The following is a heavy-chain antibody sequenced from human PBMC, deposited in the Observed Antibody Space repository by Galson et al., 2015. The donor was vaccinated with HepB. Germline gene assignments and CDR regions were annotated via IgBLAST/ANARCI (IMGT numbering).Heavy chain of an antibody. CDR3: ARQPDIVATISRDYYGMDV. D-gene: IGHD5-12*01. J-gene: IGHJ6*02. CDR1: GYSFTSYW. Sequence: QSGAEVTKPGESLRISCKGSGYSFTSYWISWVRQMPGKGLEWMGRINPSDSYTNYSPSFQGHVTISADKSISTAYLQWCSLKAADTAMYYCARQPDIVATISRDYYGMDVWGQGTTVTVSS. CDR2: INPSDSYT. V-gene: IGHV5-10-1*01.